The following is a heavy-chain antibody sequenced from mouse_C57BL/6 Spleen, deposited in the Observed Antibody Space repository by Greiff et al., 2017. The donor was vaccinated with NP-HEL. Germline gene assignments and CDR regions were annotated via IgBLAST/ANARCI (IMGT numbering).Heavy chain of an antibody. J-gene: IGHJ2*01. Sequence: QVQLQQPGAELVKPGASVKLSCKASGYTFTSYWMQWVKQRPGQGLEWIGEIDPSDSYTNYNQKFKGKATLTVDTSSSTAYMQLSSLTSEDSAVYYCARNWGFDYWGKGTTLTVSS. CDR3: ARNWGFDY. CDR1: GYTFTSYW. CDR2: IDPSDSYT. D-gene: IGHD4-1*01. V-gene: IGHV1-50*01.